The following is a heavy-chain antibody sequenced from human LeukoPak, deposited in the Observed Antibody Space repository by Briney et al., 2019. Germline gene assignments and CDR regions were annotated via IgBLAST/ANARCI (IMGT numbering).Heavy chain of an antibody. CDR3: AKGPSPYGDYDY. V-gene: IGHV3-23*01. Sequence: TGGSLRLSCAVSGFTFSSYAMSWVRQAPGKGLGWVSATSTSGGSTFYADSVKGRFTISRDNSKNTLYLQMNSLRAEDTAVYYCAKGPSPYGDYDYWGQGTLVTVSS. D-gene: IGHD4-17*01. J-gene: IGHJ4*02. CDR2: TSTSGGST. CDR1: GFTFSSYA.